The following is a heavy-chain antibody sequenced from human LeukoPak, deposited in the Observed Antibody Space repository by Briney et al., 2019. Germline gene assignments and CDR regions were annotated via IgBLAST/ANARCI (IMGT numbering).Heavy chain of an antibody. J-gene: IGHJ6*03. CDR3: ARVGFYYDSSGYYTHYYYMDV. V-gene: IGHV4-61*02. CDR2: IYTSGST. CDR1: GGSIGSGSYY. D-gene: IGHD3-22*01. Sequence: TSQTLSLTXTVSGGSIGSGSYYWSWIRQPAGKGLEWIGRIYTSGSTNYNPSLKSRVTISVDTSKNQFSLKLSSVTAADTAVYYCARVGFYYDSSGYYTHYYYMDVWGKGTTVTVSS.